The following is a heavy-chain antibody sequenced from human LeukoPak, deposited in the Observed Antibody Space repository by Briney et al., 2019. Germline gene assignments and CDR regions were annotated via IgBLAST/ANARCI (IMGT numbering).Heavy chain of an antibody. CDR1: GGSFSGYY. J-gene: IGHJ4*02. CDR2: INHSGST. V-gene: IGHV4-34*01. Sequence: PSETLSLTCAVYGGSFSGYYWSWVRQPPGKGLEWIGEINHSGSTNYNPSLKSRVTISVDTSKNQFSLKLSSVTAADTAVYYCASFPLDYWGQGTLVTVSS. CDR3: ASFPLDY.